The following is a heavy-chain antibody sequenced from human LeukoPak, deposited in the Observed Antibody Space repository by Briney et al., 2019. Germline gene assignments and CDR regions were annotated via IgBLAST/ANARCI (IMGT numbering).Heavy chain of an antibody. CDR3: AKILTLLWFGELGYFDY. CDR2: ISGSGGSA. CDR1: GFTFSSYA. J-gene: IGHJ4*02. V-gene: IGHV3-23*01. D-gene: IGHD3-10*01. Sequence: PGGSLRLSCAASGFTFSSYAMSWVRQAPGEGLEWVSAISGSGGSAYYADSVKGRFTISRDNSKNTLYLQMNSLRAEDTAVYYCAKILTLLWFGELGYFDYWGQGTLVTVSS.